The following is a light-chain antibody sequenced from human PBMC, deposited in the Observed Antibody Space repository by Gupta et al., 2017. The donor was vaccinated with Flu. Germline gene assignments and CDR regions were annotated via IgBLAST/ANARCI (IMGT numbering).Light chain of an antibody. CDR3: QQRSNRRT. CDR2: DAS. CDR1: QSVSSY. Sequence: SPATLSLSQGESATRSCRASQSVSSYLAWYQQKPGQAPRLLIYDASNRATGIPARFSGSGSGTDFTLTISSLEPEDFAVYYCQQRSNRRTFGQGTKLEIK. J-gene: IGKJ2*01. V-gene: IGKV3-11*01.